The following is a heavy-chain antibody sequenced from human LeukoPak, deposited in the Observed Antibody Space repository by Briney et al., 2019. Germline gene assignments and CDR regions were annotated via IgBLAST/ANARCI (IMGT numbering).Heavy chain of an antibody. CDR1: GFTFSSYW. Sequence: PGGSLRLSCAASGFTFSSYWMRWVRQAPGKGLEWVANIKQDGSEKYYVDSVKGRFTISRDNAKNSLYLQMNSLRAEDTAVYYCARAGSRWAFDIWGQGTMVTVSS. J-gene: IGHJ3*02. D-gene: IGHD1-14*01. V-gene: IGHV3-7*03. CDR2: IKQDGSEK. CDR3: ARAGSRWAFDI.